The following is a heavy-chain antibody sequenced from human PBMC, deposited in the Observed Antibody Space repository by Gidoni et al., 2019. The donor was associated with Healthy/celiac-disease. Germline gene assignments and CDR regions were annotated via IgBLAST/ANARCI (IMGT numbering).Heavy chain of an antibody. CDR1: GGSISSSSYY. CDR3: ARRRFLEWLLYPFDY. J-gene: IGHJ4*02. CDR2: IYYSGRT. Sequence: QLQLQESGPGLVKPSETLSLNCTVSGGSISSSSYYWGWIRQPPGKGLEWIGRIYYSGRTYYNPSLKSRVTISVDTSKNQFSLKLSSVTAADTAVYYCARRRFLEWLLYPFDYWGQGTLVTVSS. V-gene: IGHV4-39*01. D-gene: IGHD3-3*01.